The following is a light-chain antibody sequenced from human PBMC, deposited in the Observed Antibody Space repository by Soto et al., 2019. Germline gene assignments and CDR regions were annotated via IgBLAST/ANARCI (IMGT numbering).Light chain of an antibody. Sequence: QSVLTQPPSVSGAPGQRVTISCTGSSSNIGAGYDVHWYQQLPGTAPKLLIYGNSNQPSGVPDRFSGSNSGTSASLAITGLQAEDEADYYCQSYDSSLSGYVFGTGTKLTVL. CDR1: SSNIGAGYD. CDR3: QSYDSSLSGYV. CDR2: GNS. V-gene: IGLV1-40*01. J-gene: IGLJ1*01.